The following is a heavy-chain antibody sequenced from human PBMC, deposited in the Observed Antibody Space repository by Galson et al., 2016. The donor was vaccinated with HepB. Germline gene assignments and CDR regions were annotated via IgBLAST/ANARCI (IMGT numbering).Heavy chain of an antibody. CDR2: IIRIFGTA. CDR3: ARCGADVTTHFDA. CDR1: GGTFSSYT. Sequence: SVKVSCKASGGTFSSYTFTWVRQAPGQGLEWMGGIIRIFGTANYAQRFQGRLTMTTDTSTNTAFMELTSLRSDDAALYYCARCGADVTTHFDAWGQGTLVTVSS. D-gene: IGHD4-11*01. J-gene: IGHJ4*02. V-gene: IGHV1-69*05.